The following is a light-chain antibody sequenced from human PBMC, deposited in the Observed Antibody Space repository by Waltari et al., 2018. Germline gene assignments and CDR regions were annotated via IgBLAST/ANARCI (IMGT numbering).Light chain of an antibody. V-gene: IGLV2-23*01. CDR2: EGS. CDR3: CSFAGSNTYV. J-gene: IGLJ1*01. CDR1: SSDVGSYNL. Sequence: HSALTQPASVSGSPGQSINISCTGASSDVGSYNLVPWYQQHPGKAPKLMIYEGSKRPPGVSNRFSGSKSGNTGSLTISGLQAEDEADYYCCSFAGSNTYVLGTGTKVSVL.